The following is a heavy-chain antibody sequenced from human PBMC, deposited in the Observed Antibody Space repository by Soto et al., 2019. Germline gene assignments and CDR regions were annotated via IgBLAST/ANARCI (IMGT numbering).Heavy chain of an antibody. D-gene: IGHD3-3*01. CDR2: VSGSGGST. J-gene: IGHJ5*02. CDR1: GFTFSSYA. CDR3: AKRAHDFWSGYPNWFDP. Sequence: GGSLRLSCAASGFTFSSYAMSWVRQAPGKGLEWVSAVSGSGGSTYYADSVKGRFTISRDNSKNTLYLQMNSLRAEDTAVYYCAKRAHDFWSGYPNWFDPWGQGTLVTVSS. V-gene: IGHV3-23*01.